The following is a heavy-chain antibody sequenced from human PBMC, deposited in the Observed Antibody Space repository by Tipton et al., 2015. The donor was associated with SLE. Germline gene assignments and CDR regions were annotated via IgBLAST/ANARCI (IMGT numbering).Heavy chain of an antibody. CDR3: AREFLNPVTTVHYYFDL. V-gene: IGHV4-39*07. Sequence: TLSLTCTVSGGSISRSNYYWGWIRQPPGKGLEWLGTIYYTGNTYYNPSLKSRVTMSVDTSKNHFSLKLISVTAADTAVYYCAREFLNPVTTVHYYFDLWGRGTLVTVSS. CDR1: GGSISRSNYY. CDR2: IYYTGNT. D-gene: IGHD4-11*01. J-gene: IGHJ2*01.